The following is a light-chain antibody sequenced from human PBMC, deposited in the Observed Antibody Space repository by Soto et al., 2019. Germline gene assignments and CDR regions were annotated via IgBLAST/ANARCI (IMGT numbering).Light chain of an antibody. V-gene: IGKV3-20*01. Sequence: EIVLTQSPGTLSLSPWERATLSCRASQSVMGSYLAWYQQKPGQAPRLLIFHASTRATGIPDRFSGSGSGTDFTLTVSRLEPEDSAVYYCHQYGSSPFTFGPGTKVDNK. J-gene: IGKJ3*01. CDR2: HAS. CDR1: QSVMGSY. CDR3: HQYGSSPFT.